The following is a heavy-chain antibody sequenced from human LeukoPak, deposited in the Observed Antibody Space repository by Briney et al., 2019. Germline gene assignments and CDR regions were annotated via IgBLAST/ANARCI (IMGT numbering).Heavy chain of an antibody. CDR2: IYHSGST. Sequence: SGTLSLTCAVSGGSISSSNWWCWVRQPPGKGVEWIWEIYHSGSTSYNPSLKSRVTISVDKSENQFSLKLSSVTAADTAVYYCVRETITHHFDHWGQGTLVTVSS. V-gene: IGHV4-4*02. CDR1: GGSISSSNW. J-gene: IGHJ4*02. D-gene: IGHD3-10*01. CDR3: VRETITHHFDH.